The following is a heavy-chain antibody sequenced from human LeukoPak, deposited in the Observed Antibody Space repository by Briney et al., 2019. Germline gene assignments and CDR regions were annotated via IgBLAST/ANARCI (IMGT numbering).Heavy chain of an antibody. Sequence: ASVKVSCKASGYAFTSYDINWVRQATGQGLEWMGWINPNSGGTNYAQKFQGRVTMTRDTSISTAYMELSRLRSDDTAVYYCARPTYYYDSSGYPHNAFDIWGQGTMVTVSS. CDR2: INPNSGGT. D-gene: IGHD3-22*01. J-gene: IGHJ3*02. V-gene: IGHV1-2*02. CDR3: ARPTYYYDSSGYPHNAFDI. CDR1: GYAFTSYD.